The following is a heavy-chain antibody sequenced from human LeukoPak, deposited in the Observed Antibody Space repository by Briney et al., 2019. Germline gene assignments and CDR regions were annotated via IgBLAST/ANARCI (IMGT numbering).Heavy chain of an antibody. J-gene: IGHJ4*02. CDR1: GFTFSSYA. CDR2: ISGSDGST. CDR3: AKDWDY. Sequence: GGSLRLACAASGFTFSSYAMSWVRQAPGKGLEWVSGISGSDGSTYYTDSVVGRFTISRDNSNNTLYLRMNSLRAEDTAVYYCAKDWDYWGQGTLVTVSS. V-gene: IGHV3-23*01.